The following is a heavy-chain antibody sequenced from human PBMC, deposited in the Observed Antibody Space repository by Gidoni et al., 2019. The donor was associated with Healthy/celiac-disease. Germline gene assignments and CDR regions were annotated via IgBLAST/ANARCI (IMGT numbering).Heavy chain of an antibody. D-gene: IGHD1-7*01. CDR1: GGSISSGGYY. Sequence: QVQLQESGPGLVKPSQTLSLTCTVSGGSISSGGYYWSWIRQHPGKGLEWIGYIYYSGSTYYNPYLKRRVTISVDTSKNQFSLKLSSVTAADTAVYYCARQVELYHKDAFDIWGQGTMVTVSS. V-gene: IGHV4-31*03. CDR3: ARQVELYHKDAFDI. CDR2: IYYSGST. J-gene: IGHJ3*02.